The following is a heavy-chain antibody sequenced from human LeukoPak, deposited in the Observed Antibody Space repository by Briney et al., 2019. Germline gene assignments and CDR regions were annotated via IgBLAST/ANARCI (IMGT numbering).Heavy chain of an antibody. CDR3: ARHADYYGSGAEIDY. CDR2: IYPGDSDT. D-gene: IGHD3-10*01. CDR1: GYSFTSYW. Sequence: GESLKISCKGSGYSFTSYWIGWVRQMPGKGLEWMGIIYPGDSDTRYSPSFQGQVTISADKSISTAYLQWSSLKASDTATYYCARHADYYGSGAEIDYWGQGTLVTVSS. V-gene: IGHV5-51*01. J-gene: IGHJ4*02.